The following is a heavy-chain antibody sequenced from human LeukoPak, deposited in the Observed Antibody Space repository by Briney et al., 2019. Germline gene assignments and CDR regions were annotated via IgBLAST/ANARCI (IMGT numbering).Heavy chain of an antibody. J-gene: IGHJ4*02. CDR3: ARENYYDSSGYYLSPFDY. V-gene: IGHV4-4*07. CDR1: GGSISSYY. Sequence: SETLSLTCTVSGGSISSYYWSWIRQPAGKGLEWIGRIYTSGSTNYNPSLKSRVTMSVDTSKNQFSLKLSSVIAADTAVYYCARENYYDSSGYYLSPFDYWGQGTLVTVSS. CDR2: IYTSGST. D-gene: IGHD3-22*01.